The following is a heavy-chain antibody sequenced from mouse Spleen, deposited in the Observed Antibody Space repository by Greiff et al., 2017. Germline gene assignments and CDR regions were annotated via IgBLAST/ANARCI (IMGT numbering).Heavy chain of an antibody. CDR1: GYTFTDYY. V-gene: IGHV1-26*01. Sequence: VQLQQSGPELVKPGASVKISCKASGYTFTDYYMNWVKQSHGKSLEWIADINPNNGGTSYNQKFKGKATLTVDKSSSTAYMELRSLTSEDSAVYYCSRCLYDGSTPFAYWGQGTLVTVSA. CDR3: SRCLYDGSTPFAY. CDR2: INPNNGGT. D-gene: IGHD1-1*01. J-gene: IGHJ3*01.